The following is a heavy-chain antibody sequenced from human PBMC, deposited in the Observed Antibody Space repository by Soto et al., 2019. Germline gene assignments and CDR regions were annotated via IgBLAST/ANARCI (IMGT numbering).Heavy chain of an antibody. D-gene: IGHD3-10*01. CDR3: AREGNYYGSGSYLAGVYGMDV. CDR2: INPNSGGT. CDR1: GGACSKHA. V-gene: IGHV1-2*04. J-gene: IGHJ6*02. Sequence: ASVKVSCKASGGACSKHAINWVRQAPGQGLEWMGWINPNSGGTNYAQKFQGWVTMTRDTSISTAYMELSRLRSDDTAVYYCAREGNYYGSGSYLAGVYGMDVWG.